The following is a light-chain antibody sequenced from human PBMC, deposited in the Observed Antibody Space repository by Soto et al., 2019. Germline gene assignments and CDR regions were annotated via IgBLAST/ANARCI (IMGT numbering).Light chain of an antibody. J-gene: IGKJ1*01. CDR3: QQYYTTPVT. CDR2: WAS. V-gene: IGKV4-1*01. Sequence: DIVMTQSPDSLSVSLGERATINCKSSQTVLHGSNYLAWYQQKAGQPPKLLIYWASTRESGVPDRFSSSGSGTDFTLTISSLQAEDVAVYYCQQYYTTPVTFGQGTQVEI. CDR1: QTVLHGSNY.